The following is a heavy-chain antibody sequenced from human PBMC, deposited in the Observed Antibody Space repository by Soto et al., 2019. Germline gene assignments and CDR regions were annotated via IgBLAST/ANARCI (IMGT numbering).Heavy chain of an antibody. CDR3: ARALILTGYYIHDAFDI. V-gene: IGHV4-59*01. J-gene: IGHJ3*02. CDR1: GGSISSYY. D-gene: IGHD3-9*01. CDR2: IYYNGST. Sequence: QVQLQESGPGLVKPSETLSLTCTVSGGSISSYYWSWIRQPPGKGLEWIGYIYYNGSTNYNPSLKSRVTISVDTSKNQFSLKLSSVTAADTAVYYCARALILTGYYIHDAFDIWGQGTMVTVSS.